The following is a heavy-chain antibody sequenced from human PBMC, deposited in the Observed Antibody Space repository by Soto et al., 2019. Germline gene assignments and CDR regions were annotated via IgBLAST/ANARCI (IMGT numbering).Heavy chain of an antibody. CDR3: TKDRVPDGIYSFDY. D-gene: IGHD2-15*01. CDR2: IDLSGTTT. Sequence: CGFLRLSFAAFGFSVANYSLNWVNKAPGKGLEWVSFIDLSGTTTYYRDSVKGRFTIFKDKSMNTVYLQMNSLTVEDAAVYYCTKDRVPDGIYSFDYWGQGALVTVSS. J-gene: IGHJ4*02. CDR1: GFSVANYS. V-gene: IGHV3-23*03.